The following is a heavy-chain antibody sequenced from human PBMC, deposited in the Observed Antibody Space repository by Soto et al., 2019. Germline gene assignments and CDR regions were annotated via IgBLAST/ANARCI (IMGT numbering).Heavy chain of an antibody. CDR3: ARDWNGDSVFEN. Sequence: GGSLRLSCASGFDVANNYVSWVRQAPGRGLEWVSFTYTDGRTNYVDSVKGRFTISRDNSRNTLYLQMNSLRAEDTALYYCARDWNGDSVFENWGQGTLVTVYS. V-gene: IGHV3-53*01. CDR2: TYTDGRT. D-gene: IGHD4-17*01. J-gene: IGHJ4*02. CDR1: GFDVANNY.